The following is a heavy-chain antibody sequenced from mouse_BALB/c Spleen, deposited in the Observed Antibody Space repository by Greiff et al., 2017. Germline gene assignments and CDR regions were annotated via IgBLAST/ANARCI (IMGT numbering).Heavy chain of an antibody. CDR1: GDSITSGY. Sequence: EVQLQQSGPSLVKPSQTLSLTCSVTGDSITSGYWNWIRKFPGNKLEYMGYISYSGSTYYNPSLKSRISITRDTSKNQYYLQLNSVTTEDTATYYCARWDYYGSWFAYWGQGTLVTVSA. J-gene: IGHJ3*01. V-gene: IGHV3-8*02. D-gene: IGHD1-2*01. CDR2: ISYSGST. CDR3: ARWDYYGSWFAY.